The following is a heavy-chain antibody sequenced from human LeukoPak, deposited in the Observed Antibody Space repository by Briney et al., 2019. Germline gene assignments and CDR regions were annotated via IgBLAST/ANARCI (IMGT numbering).Heavy chain of an antibody. D-gene: IGHD2-2*01. Sequence: GGSLRLSCAASGFTFSSYAMSWVRQAPGKGLEWVSAISGSGGRTYYADSVKGRFTISRDNSKNTLYLQMNSLRAEDTAVYYCAKVRSVVPAATYYFDYWGQGTLVTVSS. CDR1: GFTFSSYA. J-gene: IGHJ4*02. CDR3: AKVRSVVPAATYYFDY. CDR2: ISGSGGRT. V-gene: IGHV3-23*01.